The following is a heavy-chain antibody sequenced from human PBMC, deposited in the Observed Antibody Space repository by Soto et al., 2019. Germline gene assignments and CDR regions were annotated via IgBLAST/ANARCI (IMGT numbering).Heavy chain of an antibody. CDR1: GFTFSSYA. Sequence: EVQLLESGGGLVQPGGSLRLSCAASGFTFSSYAMSWVRQAPGKGLEWVSAISGSGGSTYYADSVKGRFTISRDNSKNTLYLQMNSLRAEDTAVYYCAKDPWDDQTLGNCSGGSCYPPWGQGTLVTVSS. V-gene: IGHV3-23*01. CDR3: AKDPWDDQTLGNCSGGSCYPP. D-gene: IGHD2-15*01. J-gene: IGHJ5*02. CDR2: ISGSGGST.